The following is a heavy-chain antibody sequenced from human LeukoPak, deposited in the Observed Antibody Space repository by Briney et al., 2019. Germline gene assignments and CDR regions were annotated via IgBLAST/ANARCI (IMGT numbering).Heavy chain of an antibody. CDR1: GFTFSSYW. CDR2: INSDGSST. V-gene: IGHV3-74*01. J-gene: IGHJ4*02. CDR3: AKDYGSGSEGFDY. Sequence: GGSLRLSCAASGFTFSSYWMHWVRQAPGKGLVWVSRINSDGSSTSYADSVKGRFTISRDNAKNTLYLQMNSLRAEDTAVYYCAKDYGSGSEGFDYWGQGTLVTVSS. D-gene: IGHD3-10*01.